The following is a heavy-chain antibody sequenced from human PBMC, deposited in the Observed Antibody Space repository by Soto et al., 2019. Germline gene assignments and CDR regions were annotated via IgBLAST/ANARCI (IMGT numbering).Heavy chain of an antibody. D-gene: IGHD3-10*01. CDR3: ARLTDLYIIFDF. Sequence: SGHTLANPTQPLTLPCTFSGFSLSTSAVGVGWIRQPPGKALELRGIFYWDDDKRYSPLLNKRLTITKHTSKNQVVLTMTNMDSVDTGTYYCARLTDLYIIFDFWGQGTQVTVSS. J-gene: IGHJ4*02. CDR1: GFSLSTSAVG. CDR2: FYWDDDK. V-gene: IGHV2-5*02.